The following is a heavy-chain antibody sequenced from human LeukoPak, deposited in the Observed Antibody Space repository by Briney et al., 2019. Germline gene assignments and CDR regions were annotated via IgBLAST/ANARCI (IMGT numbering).Heavy chain of an antibody. V-gene: IGHV1-18*01. CDR3: ARVPQYCSSTSCYYDY. CDR2: ISAYNGNT. J-gene: IGHJ4*02. CDR1: GYTFTSYG. D-gene: IGHD2-2*01. Sequence: ASVKVSCKASGYTFTSYGISWVRQTPGQGLEWMGWISAYNGNTNYAQKLQGRVTMTTDTSTSTAYMELRSLRSDDTAVYYCARVPQYCSSTSCYYDYWGQGTLVTVSS.